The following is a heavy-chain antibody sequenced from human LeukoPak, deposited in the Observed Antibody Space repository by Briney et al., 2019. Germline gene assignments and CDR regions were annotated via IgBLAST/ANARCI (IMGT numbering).Heavy chain of an antibody. D-gene: IGHD3-10*01. J-gene: IGHJ4*02. V-gene: IGHV1-18*01. CDR3: ARDSVDGSGTYYNDSPDY. CDR1: GYTFSSYG. CDR2: ISAKNGYT. Sequence: ASVKVSCKASGYTFSSYGITWMRQAPGQGLEWMGWISAKNGYTHYALQLQDRVTMTTDTSTSTGYMELGSLSSDDTAVYYCARDSVDGSGTYYNDSPDYWGQGTLVTVSS.